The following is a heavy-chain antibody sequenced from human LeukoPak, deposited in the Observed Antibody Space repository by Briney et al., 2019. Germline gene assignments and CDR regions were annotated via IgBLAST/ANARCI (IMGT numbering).Heavy chain of an antibody. CDR3: ARDPDATVYYYYGMDV. J-gene: IGHJ6*02. CDR1: GYTFTSYA. V-gene: IGHV7-4-1*02. CDR2: INTNTGNP. D-gene: IGHD2-2*01. Sequence: ASVKVSCKASGYTFTSYAMNRVRQAPGQGLEWMGWINTNTGNPTYAQGFTGRFVFSLDTSVSTAYLQISSLKAEDTAVYYCARDPDATVYYYYGMDVWGQGTTVTVSS.